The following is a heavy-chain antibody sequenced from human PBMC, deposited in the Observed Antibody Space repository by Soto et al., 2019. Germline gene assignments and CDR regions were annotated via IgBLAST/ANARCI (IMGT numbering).Heavy chain of an antibody. V-gene: IGHV2-5*02. CDR2: IYWDDDK. CDR1: GFSLSTSGLG. CDR3: ARSLSDTHFEC. Sequence: QITLKESGPTLVKPTQTLTLTCTFSGFSLSTSGLGVGWMRQPPGKALQWLALIYWDDDKRYSPSLKRRLPINNDTAKNQVVLTMSHMDPVDTATYYWARSLSDTHFECRGQGSLVTVSS. J-gene: IGHJ4*02.